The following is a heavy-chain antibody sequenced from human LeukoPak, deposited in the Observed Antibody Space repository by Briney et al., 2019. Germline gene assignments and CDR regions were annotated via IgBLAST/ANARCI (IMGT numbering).Heavy chain of an antibody. CDR3: AKAPEYYYDSSGYYNY. CDR2: ISGSGGST. J-gene: IGHJ4*02. Sequence: GGSLRLSCAASGFTFSSYAMSWVRQAPGKGLEWVSAISGSGGSTYYADSVKGRFAISRDNSKNTLYLQMNSLRAEDTAVYYCAKAPEYYYDSSGYYNYWGQGTLVTVSS. CDR1: GFTFSSYA. D-gene: IGHD3-22*01. V-gene: IGHV3-23*01.